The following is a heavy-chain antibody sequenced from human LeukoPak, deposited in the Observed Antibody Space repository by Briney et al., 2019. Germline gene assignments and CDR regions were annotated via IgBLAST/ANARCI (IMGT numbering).Heavy chain of an antibody. CDR2: IYSGGNT. Sequence: GGSLRLSCTVSGFTVSSNSMSWVRQAPGKGLEWVSFIYSGGNTHYSDSVKGRFTISRDNSKNTLYLQMNSLRAEDTAVYYCARRAGAYSHPYDYWGQGTLVTVSS. V-gene: IGHV3-53*01. CDR3: ARRAGAYSHPYDY. CDR1: GFTVSSNS. J-gene: IGHJ4*02. D-gene: IGHD4/OR15-4a*01.